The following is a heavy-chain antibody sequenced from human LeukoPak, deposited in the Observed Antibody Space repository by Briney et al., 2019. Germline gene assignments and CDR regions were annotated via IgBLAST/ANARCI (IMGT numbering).Heavy chain of an antibody. CDR3: SKGQDGWDYFHM. CDR1: GFTFSSYA. Sequence: PGWSLTLSCAASGFTFSSYAISWVRQAPGKGLDWVSGISDSGDSTYYADSVKGRFTISRDNSKNTLFLQVNGLRAEGTAVYYFSKGQDGWDYFHMGGQEPLDTLP. CDR2: ISDSGDST. D-gene: IGHD2/OR15-2a*01. J-gene: IGHJ4*02. V-gene: IGHV3-23*01.